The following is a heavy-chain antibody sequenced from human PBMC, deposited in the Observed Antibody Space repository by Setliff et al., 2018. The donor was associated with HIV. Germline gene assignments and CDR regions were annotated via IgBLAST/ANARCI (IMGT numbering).Heavy chain of an antibody. CDR1: GYTFTTYG. CDR3: ATSSRIYYYSYMDV. D-gene: IGHD2-2*01. Sequence: GASVKVSCKASGYTFTTYGFNWVRQAPGQGPEWMGWISASSDNTNYAQKFQGRVTLTTDTSTNTVYMELKSLRSDDTAVYFCATSSRIYYYSYMDVWGKGTTVTVSS. V-gene: IGHV1-18*01. CDR2: ISASSDNT. J-gene: IGHJ6*03.